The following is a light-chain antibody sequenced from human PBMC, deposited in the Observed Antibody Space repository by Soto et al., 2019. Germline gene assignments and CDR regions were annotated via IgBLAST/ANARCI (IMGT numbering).Light chain of an antibody. Sequence: EIVLTQSPDTLSLSPGESATLSCRASQSVNSNYLAWYQQKPGQAPRLLIYGTSSSATGIPDRFSGSGSGTDFTLTISRLEPEDFAIFYCQQYDNSITFGQGTRLEI. J-gene: IGKJ5*01. CDR2: GTS. CDR1: QSVNSNY. V-gene: IGKV3-20*01. CDR3: QQYDNSIT.